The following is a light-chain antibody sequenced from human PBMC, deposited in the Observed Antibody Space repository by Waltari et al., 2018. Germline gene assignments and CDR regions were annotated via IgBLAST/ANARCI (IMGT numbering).Light chain of an antibody. V-gene: IGKV3-20*01. CDR1: QSVSSSY. J-gene: IGKJ1*01. CDR3: QQYGSSRT. Sequence: EIVLTQSPGTLSLSPGERATLSCRASQSVSSSYLAWYQQKPGQAPRLLSYGASSRATGIPGRFSGSGSGTDFTLTISRLEPEDFAVYYCQQYGSSRTFGQGTKVEIK. CDR2: GAS.